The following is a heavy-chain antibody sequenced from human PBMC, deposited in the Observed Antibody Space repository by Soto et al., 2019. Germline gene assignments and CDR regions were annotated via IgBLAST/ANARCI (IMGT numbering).Heavy chain of an antibody. V-gene: IGHV1-69*13. D-gene: IGHD3-3*01. CDR2: TIPIFGTA. CDR1: GGTFSSYA. CDR3: ARDDFWSGYYPLDYYYGMDV. J-gene: IGHJ6*02. Sequence: SVKVSCKASGGTFSSYAISWVRQAPGQGLEWMGGTIPIFGTANYAQKFQGRVTITADESTSTAYMELSSLRSEDTAVYYCARDDFWSGYYPLDYYYGMDVWGQETTVTVSS.